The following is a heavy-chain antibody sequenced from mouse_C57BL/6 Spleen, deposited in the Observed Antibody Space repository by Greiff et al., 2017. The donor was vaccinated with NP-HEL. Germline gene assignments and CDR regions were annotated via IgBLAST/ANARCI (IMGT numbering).Heavy chain of an antibody. D-gene: IGHD4-1*01. Sequence: EVQLQQSGPELVKPGASVKISCKASGYTFTDYYMNWVKQSHGKSLEWIGDINPNNGGTSYNQKFKGKATLTVDKSSSTAYMELRSLTSEDSAVYYCAKTGAYEGFAYWGQGTLVTVSA. J-gene: IGHJ3*01. CDR3: AKTGAYEGFAY. CDR1: GYTFTDYY. CDR2: INPNNGGT. V-gene: IGHV1-26*01.